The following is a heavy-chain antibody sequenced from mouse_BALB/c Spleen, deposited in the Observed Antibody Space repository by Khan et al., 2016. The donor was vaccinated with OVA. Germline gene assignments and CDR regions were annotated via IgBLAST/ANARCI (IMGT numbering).Heavy chain of an antibody. Sequence: EVQLQESGPDLVKPGASVKMSCKASGYSFTGYYMNWVKQSHGKSLECIGRVNPNTGNTNYNQKFKGKAILIVDTSSGTAYMELRSLTSEDSAVYYCARGYDFVAYWGQGTLVTVSA. V-gene: IGHV1-26*01. J-gene: IGHJ3*01. CDR2: VNPNTGNT. CDR1: GYSFTGYY. CDR3: ARGYDFVAY. D-gene: IGHD2-14*01.